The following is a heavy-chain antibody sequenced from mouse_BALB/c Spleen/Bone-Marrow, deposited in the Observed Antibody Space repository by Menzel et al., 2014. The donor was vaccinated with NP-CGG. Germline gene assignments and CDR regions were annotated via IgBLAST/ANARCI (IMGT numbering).Heavy chain of an antibody. CDR2: ISSGGSYT. D-gene: IGHD3-1*01. Sequence: EVKLMEFGGGLVKPGGSPKLSCAASGFTFSYYGMSWVRQSPEKRLECVAEISSGGSYTYYPDTVTGRFTISRDNAKNTLYLEMSSLRSEDTAMHYCARDSSGYFDYWGQGTTLTVSS. CDR1: GFTFSYYG. V-gene: IGHV5-9-4*01. J-gene: IGHJ2*01. CDR3: ARDSSGYFDY.